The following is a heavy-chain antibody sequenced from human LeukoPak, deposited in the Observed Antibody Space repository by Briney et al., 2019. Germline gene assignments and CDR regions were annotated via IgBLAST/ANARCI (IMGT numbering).Heavy chain of an antibody. CDR1: GFTVSSNY. Sequence: GGSLRLSCAASGFTVSSNYMTWVRQAPGKGLEWVSVIYSGGSTYYADSVKGRFTISRDNSKNTLYLQMNSLRAEDTAVYYCARELGGYDSSGYYYYYYMDVWGKGTTVTISS. CDR3: ARELGGYDSSGYYYYYYMDV. V-gene: IGHV3-53*01. J-gene: IGHJ6*03. CDR2: IYSGGST. D-gene: IGHD3-22*01.